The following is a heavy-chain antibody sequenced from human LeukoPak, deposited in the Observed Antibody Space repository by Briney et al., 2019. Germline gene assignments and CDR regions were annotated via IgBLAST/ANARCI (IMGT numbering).Heavy chain of an antibody. CDR3: ARGSYYDFWSGYYGGNDY. Sequence: ASVKVSCKASGYTFTNYDINWVRQATGQGLEWMGWMNPHSSNTGYAQKFQGRVTITRNTSISTAYMELSSLRSEDTAVYYCARGSYYDFWSGYYGGNDYWGQGTLVTVSS. D-gene: IGHD3-3*01. V-gene: IGHV1-8*03. CDR1: GYTFTNYD. CDR2: MNPHSSNT. J-gene: IGHJ4*02.